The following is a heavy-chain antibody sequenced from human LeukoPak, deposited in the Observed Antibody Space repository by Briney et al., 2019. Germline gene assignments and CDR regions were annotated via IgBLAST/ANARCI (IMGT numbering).Heavy chain of an antibody. CDR2: IYSPGTN. Sequence: SETLSLTCTVSAGSISSGDYYWSWIRQPAGKGREWIGRIYSPGTNYNYNPSLKSRVTISIDTSKNQFSLKLTSVTAADTAVYYCARGIGTSYDSSRDAFDMWGQGTMVTVSS. CDR1: AGSISSGDYY. D-gene: IGHD3-22*01. J-gene: IGHJ3*02. CDR3: ARGIGTSYDSSRDAFDM. V-gene: IGHV4-61*02.